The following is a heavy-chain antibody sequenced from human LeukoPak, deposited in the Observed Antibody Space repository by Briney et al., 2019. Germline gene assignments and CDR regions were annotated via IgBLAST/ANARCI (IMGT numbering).Heavy chain of an antibody. J-gene: IGHJ6*02. CDR3: ARDPLYSGSYYVRHYYYYGMDV. D-gene: IGHD1-26*01. V-gene: IGHV1-8*01. CDR1: GYTFASYD. CDR2: MNPNSGNT. Sequence: ASVEVSCKASGYTFASYDINWVRQATGQGLEWMGWMNPNSGNTGYAQKFQGRVTMTRNTSISTAYMELSSLRSEDTAVYYCARDPLYSGSYYVRHYYYYGMDVWGQGTTVTVSS.